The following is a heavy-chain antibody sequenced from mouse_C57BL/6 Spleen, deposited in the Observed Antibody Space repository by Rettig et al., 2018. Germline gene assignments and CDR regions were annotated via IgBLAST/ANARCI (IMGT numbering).Heavy chain of an antibody. CDR3: AGSNWYFDV. V-gene: IGHV2-3*01. J-gene: IGHJ1*03. CDR1: GFSFSNYA. CDR2: IWGDGST. Sequence: QVQLKESGPGLVAPSQCLSIPCPVSGFSFSNYAISWIRQPPGKGLEWLGVIWGDGSTNYHSPLMSRLSISKDNSKSQVFLKLNSLQADDTATYYCAGSNWYFDVWGTGTTVTVSS.